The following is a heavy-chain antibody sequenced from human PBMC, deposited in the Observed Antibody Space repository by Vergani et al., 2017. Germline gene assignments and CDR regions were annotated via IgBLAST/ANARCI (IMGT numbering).Heavy chain of an antibody. J-gene: IGHJ2*01. CDR1: GDSIISRSYY. CDR2: IYNSGNG. V-gene: IGHV4-39*01. D-gene: IGHD3-10*01. CDR3: ASGKYYSGSTSHFRGRYFDV. Sequence: QMQLQESGPGLVKASETLSLTCTVSGDSIISRSYYWGWIRQPPGKGLEWIGSIYNSGNGDSSSSLKSRVTISADTSKNQFSLRLTPVTAADTAVYYCASGKYYSGSTSHFRGRYFDVWGRGTLVTVPS.